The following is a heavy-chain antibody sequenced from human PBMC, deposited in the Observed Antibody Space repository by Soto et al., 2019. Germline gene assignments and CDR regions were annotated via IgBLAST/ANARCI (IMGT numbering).Heavy chain of an antibody. D-gene: IGHD3-10*01. Sequence: GESLNISCKGSGYSFTSYWIGWVRQMPGKGLEWMGIIYPGDSDTRYSPSFQGQVTISADKYISTAYLQWSSLKASDTAMYYCARHLVWFGELSPWFDPGGQGTLVTVSS. CDR2: IYPGDSDT. J-gene: IGHJ5*02. CDR3: ARHLVWFGELSPWFDP. CDR1: GYSFTSYW. V-gene: IGHV5-51*01.